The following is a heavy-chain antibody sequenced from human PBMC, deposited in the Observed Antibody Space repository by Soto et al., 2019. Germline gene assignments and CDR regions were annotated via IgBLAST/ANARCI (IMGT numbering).Heavy chain of an antibody. Sequence: GRSLRLSCAASGFTFSSYGMHWVRQAPGKGLEWVAVISYDGSNKYYADSVKGRFTISRDNSKNQFSLKVSSVTVADTAVYYCARLGGYCSSTNCYGSYGMDVGGQGPTVTVS. V-gene: IGHV3-30*03. J-gene: IGHJ6*02. CDR2: ISYDGSNK. CDR3: ARLGGYCSSTNCYGSYGMDV. D-gene: IGHD2-2*01. CDR1: GFTFSSYG.